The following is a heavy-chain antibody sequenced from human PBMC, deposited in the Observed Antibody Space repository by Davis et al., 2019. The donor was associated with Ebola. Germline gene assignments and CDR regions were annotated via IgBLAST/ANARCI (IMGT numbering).Heavy chain of an antibody. CDR1: GGPISDHY. CDR2: VFYTGNT. Sequence: PSETLSLTCTISGGPISDHYWNWIRQTPEKGLEWVGHVFYTGNTIYNPSLNSRVTFSLDTSKKQFSLKMTSVTAADTAVYYCARVPSHSVDAFDVWGQGTVVIVSS. J-gene: IGHJ3*01. D-gene: IGHD4-11*01. V-gene: IGHV4-59*11. CDR3: ARVPSHSVDAFDV.